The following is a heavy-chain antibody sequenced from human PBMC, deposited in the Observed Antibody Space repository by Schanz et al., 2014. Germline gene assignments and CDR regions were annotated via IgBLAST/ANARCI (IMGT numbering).Heavy chain of an antibody. CDR1: GGSISTYY. CDR2: VHSSGST. V-gene: IGHV4-59*08. Sequence: QLQESGPGLVKPSETLSLTCSVSGGSISTYYCSWIRQPPGKGLEWIGYVHSSGSTNYNSSLKRRVPISGATSKTHFSLKLSSVTAADTAVYYCARHLPGGYNNHGWFDPWGQGTLVTVSS. CDR3: ARHLPGGYNNHGWFDP. D-gene: IGHD4-4*01. J-gene: IGHJ5*02.